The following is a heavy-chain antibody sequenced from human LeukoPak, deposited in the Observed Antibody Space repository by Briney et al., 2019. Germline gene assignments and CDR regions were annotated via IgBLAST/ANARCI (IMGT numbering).Heavy chain of an antibody. Sequence: ASVKVSCKASGGTFSSHAISWVRQAPGQGLEWMGGIIPIFGTANYAQKFQGRVTITADESTSTAYMELSSLRSEDTAVYYCARGPTYSNYVEEFLDVWGQGTTVTVSS. V-gene: IGHV1-69*13. CDR3: ARGPTYSNYVEEFLDV. D-gene: IGHD4-11*01. CDR1: GGTFSSHA. CDR2: IIPIFGTA. J-gene: IGHJ6*02.